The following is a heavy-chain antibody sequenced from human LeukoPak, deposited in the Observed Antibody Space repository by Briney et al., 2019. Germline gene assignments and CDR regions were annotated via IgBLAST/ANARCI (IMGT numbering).Heavy chain of an antibody. J-gene: IGHJ4*02. CDR3: AKATVTTLGTRYYFDY. V-gene: IGHV3-9*01. CDR2: ISWNSGSI. D-gene: IGHD4-17*01. CDR1: GLTFSSHW. Sequence: GGSLRLSCAASGLTFSSHWMHWVRQAPGKGLEWVSGISWNSGSIGYADSVKGRFTISRDNAKNSLYLQMNSLRAEDTALYYCAKATVTTLGTRYYFDYWGQGTLVTVSS.